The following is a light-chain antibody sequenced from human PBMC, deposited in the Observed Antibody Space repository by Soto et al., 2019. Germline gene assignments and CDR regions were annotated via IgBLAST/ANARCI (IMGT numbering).Light chain of an antibody. J-gene: IGLJ2*01. V-gene: IGLV1-47*01. CDR3: AAWDVSRGL. Sequence: QSVLTQPPSASGTPGQRVTISCSGSSSNIGSNYVYWYQQLPGTAPKLLIYRNNQRPSGVPDRFSGSKSGTSASLAISGLRSEDEAHYYCAAWDVSRGLFGGGTKLTVL. CDR2: RNN. CDR1: SSNIGSNY.